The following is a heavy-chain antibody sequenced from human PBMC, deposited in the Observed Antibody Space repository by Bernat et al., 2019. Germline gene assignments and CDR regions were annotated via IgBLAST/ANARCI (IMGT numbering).Heavy chain of an antibody. J-gene: IGHJ6*02. CDR1: GGSISSYY. CDR2: IYYSGST. D-gene: IGHD3-16*01. CDR3: ARLMTTHYYYGMDV. V-gene: IGHV4-59*08. Sequence: QVQLQESGPGLVKPSETLSLTCTVSGGSISSYYWSWIRQPPGKGLEWIGYIYYSGSTNYNPSLKRRATISVDTPKNQFSLKLSSVTAADTAVYYCARLMTTHYYYGMDVWGQGTTVTVSS.